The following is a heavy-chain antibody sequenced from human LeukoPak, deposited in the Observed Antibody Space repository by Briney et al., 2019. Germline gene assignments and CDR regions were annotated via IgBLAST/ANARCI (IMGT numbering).Heavy chain of an antibody. Sequence: GGSLRLSCAASGFTFSSYSMNWVRQAPGKGLEWVAVISYDGSNKYYADSVKGRFTISRDNSKNTLYLQMNSLRAEDTAVYYCARGDEYSSGWYDAFDIWGQGTMVTVSS. V-gene: IGHV3-30*03. J-gene: IGHJ3*02. CDR3: ARGDEYSSGWYDAFDI. CDR2: ISYDGSNK. CDR1: GFTFSSYS. D-gene: IGHD6-19*01.